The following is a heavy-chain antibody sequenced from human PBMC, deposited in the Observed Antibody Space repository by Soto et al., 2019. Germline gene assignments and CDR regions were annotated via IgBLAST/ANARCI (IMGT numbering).Heavy chain of an antibody. CDR2: IYYSGST. CDR3: ASPKIAFYNWFDP. CDR1: DGSINSGGNY. V-gene: IGHV4-31*03. D-gene: IGHD3-3*02. J-gene: IGHJ5*02. Sequence: SETLSHTCTVSDGSINSGGNYLSWIRQHPGKGLEWIGYIYYSGSTYYNPSLKSRVTISVDTSKNQFSLKLSSVTAADTAVYYCASPKIAFYNWFDPWGQGTLVTVSS.